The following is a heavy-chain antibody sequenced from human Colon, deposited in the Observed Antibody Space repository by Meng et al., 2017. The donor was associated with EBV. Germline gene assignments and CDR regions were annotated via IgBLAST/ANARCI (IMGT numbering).Heavy chain of an antibody. CDR2: ISSSGSTI. J-gene: IGHJ4*02. CDR3: ARDLWGYFGSGSPVDY. V-gene: IGHV3-11*01. D-gene: IGHD3-10*01. Sequence: QVQLVESGGGVVKPGGSLRLSCASSGFTFSDYYMNWIHQAPGKELEWVSYISSSGSTIYYADSVKGRFTISRDNAKNSLSLQMNSLRAEDTAVYYCARDLWGYFGSGSPVDYWGQGTLVTVSS. CDR1: GFTFSDYY.